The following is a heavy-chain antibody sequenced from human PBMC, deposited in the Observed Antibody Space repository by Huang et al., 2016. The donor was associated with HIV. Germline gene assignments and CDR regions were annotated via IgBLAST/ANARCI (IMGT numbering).Heavy chain of an antibody. V-gene: IGHV7-4-1*02. D-gene: IGHD3-22*01. CDR1: GYTFTRYA. CDR2: INTNTGNP. CDR3: ARDYYDSRGYDIHAVVDY. J-gene: IGHJ4*02. Sequence: QVQLVQSGSELRKPGAAVKVSCQASGYTFTRYAMNWVRQAPGQGLEWMGWINTNTGNPTYAQACTGRFVLSLDTSVSTAYLQISSLEAEDTAVYYCARDYYDSRGYDIHAVVDYWGQGTLVTVSS.